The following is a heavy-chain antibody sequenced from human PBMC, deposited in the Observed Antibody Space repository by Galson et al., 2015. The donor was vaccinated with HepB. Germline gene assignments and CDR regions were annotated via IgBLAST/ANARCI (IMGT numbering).Heavy chain of an antibody. CDR1: GYTFSGFY. V-gene: IGHV1-2*02. CDR3: ARGYITSLHYYYYYMDV. Sequence: SVKVSCKASGYTFSGFYIYWVRQAPGQGLEWMGWINPNTGGTNYAQKFQGRVTMTRDRSISTAYMELGRLRSDDTAIYYCARGYITSLHYYYYYMDVWGKGTTVTVSS. D-gene: IGHD3-10*01. J-gene: IGHJ6*03. CDR2: INPNTGGT.